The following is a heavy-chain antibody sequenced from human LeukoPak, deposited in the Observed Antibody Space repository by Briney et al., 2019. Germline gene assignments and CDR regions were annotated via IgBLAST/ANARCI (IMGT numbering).Heavy chain of an antibody. V-gene: IGHV4-30-2*01. CDR2: IYHSGST. D-gene: IGHD2-2*02. CDR3: ARQCSSTSCYTGYYYYMDV. Sequence: SQTLSLTCTVSGGSISSGGYYWSWIRQPPGKGLEWIWYIYHSGSTYYNPSLKSRVTMSVDTSKNQFSLKLSSVTAADTAVYYCARQCSSTSCYTGYYYYMDVWGKGTTVTVSS. CDR1: GGSISSGGYY. J-gene: IGHJ6*03.